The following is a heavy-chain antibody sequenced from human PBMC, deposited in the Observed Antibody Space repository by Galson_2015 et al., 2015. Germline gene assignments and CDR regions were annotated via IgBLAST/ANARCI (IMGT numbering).Heavy chain of an antibody. J-gene: IGHJ6*02. CDR3: ARDFSSSRYYYYYGMDV. D-gene: IGHD6-6*01. CDR2: ISAYNGNT. Sequence: SVKVSCKASGYTFTSYGISWVRQAPGQGLEWMGWISAYNGNTNYAQKLQGRVTMTTDTSTSTAYMELRSLRSDDTAVYYCARDFSSSRYYYYYGMDVWGQGTTVTVSS. CDR1: GYTFTSYG. V-gene: IGHV1-18*01.